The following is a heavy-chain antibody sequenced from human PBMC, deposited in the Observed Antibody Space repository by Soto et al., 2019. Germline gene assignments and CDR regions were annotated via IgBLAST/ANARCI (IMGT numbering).Heavy chain of an antibody. CDR2: IWKDGNNR. Sequence: QVQLVESGGGVVQPGQSLRLSCAASGFTVSNYGMHWVRQAPGKGPEWVAVIWKDGNNRYYRDSVKGRFTISRDKSKTEMEAHMGGLRGGDAGVYYCAGGGGWTDGAFDIWGHGTMVTVSS. J-gene: IGHJ3*02. V-gene: IGHV3-33*01. CDR3: AGGGGWTDGAFDI. CDR1: GFTVSNYG. D-gene: IGHD2-15*01.